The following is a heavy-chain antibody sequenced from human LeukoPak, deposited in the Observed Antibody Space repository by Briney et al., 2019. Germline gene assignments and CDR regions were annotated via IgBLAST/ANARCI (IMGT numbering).Heavy chain of an antibody. CDR2: IYYTGST. V-gene: IGHV4-39*07. J-gene: IGHJ5*02. D-gene: IGHD3-22*01. Sequence: PSETLSLTCTVSGGSISTNTYYWGWVRQPPGKGLEWIGSIYYTGSTYYNPSLKSRVTISLDTSKNRFSLKLTSVTAADTAVYYCARQGGYYDSSGYYLSWFGPWGQGTLVTVSS. CDR3: ARQGGYYDSSGYYLSWFGP. CDR1: GGSISTNTYY.